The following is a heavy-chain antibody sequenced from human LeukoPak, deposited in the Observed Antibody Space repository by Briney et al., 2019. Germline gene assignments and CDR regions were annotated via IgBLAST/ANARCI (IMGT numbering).Heavy chain of an antibody. CDR1: GYSFNGYF. Sequence: ASVKVSCKTSGYSFNGYFIQWVRQAPGQGLEWMGWINGNSGSTEYAQKFQGRVTITRDTSANTANMELRSLSSDDTAVYYCARDSTSRFDYWGQGTPVTVSS. J-gene: IGHJ4*02. CDR3: ARDSTSRFDY. D-gene: IGHD5/OR15-5a*01. CDR2: INGNSGST. V-gene: IGHV1-2*02.